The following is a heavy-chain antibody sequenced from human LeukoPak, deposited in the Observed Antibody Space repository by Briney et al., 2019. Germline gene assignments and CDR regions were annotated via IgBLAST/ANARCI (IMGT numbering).Heavy chain of an antibody. D-gene: IGHD1-26*01. Sequence: GAAVKVSCKASGYTLTAYYIHWVRQAPGQGLEWIGWISPNSGDTDYAHKFQGRVTMTRDTPISTVYMALSSLRSDDTAMYYCARIISYGGSDGFDLWGQGTMVTVSS. J-gene: IGHJ3*01. CDR2: ISPNSGDT. CDR1: GYTLTAYY. CDR3: ARIISYGGSDGFDL. V-gene: IGHV1-2*02.